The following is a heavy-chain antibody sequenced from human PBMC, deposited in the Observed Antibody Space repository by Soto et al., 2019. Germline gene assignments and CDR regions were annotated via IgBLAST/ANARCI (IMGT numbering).Heavy chain of an antibody. CDR2: INAGNGYT. Sequence: QVQLVQSGAEVKKPGASVKVSCKTSGYTFTSYSTHWVRQAPGQGLECLGWINAGNGYTKYSPKFQGRVTITRDTSASTAYMELSSLRFEDTAIYYCARLHDSWGQGTLVTVSS. CDR3: ARLHDS. J-gene: IGHJ4*02. CDR1: GYTFTSYS. V-gene: IGHV1-3*01.